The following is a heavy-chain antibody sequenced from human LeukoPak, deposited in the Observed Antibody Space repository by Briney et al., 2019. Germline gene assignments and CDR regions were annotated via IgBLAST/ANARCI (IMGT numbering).Heavy chain of an antibody. J-gene: IGHJ5*02. D-gene: IGHD1-14*01. CDR2: IYTSGST. Sequence: PSETLSLTCSVSGGSISGYFWSWIRQPPGKGLEWIGYIYTSGSTNYNPSLKSRVTISVDTSKNQFSLKLSSVTAADTAVYYCARQPRYDNWFDPWGQGTLVTVSS. V-gene: IGHV4-4*09. CDR1: GGSISGYF. CDR3: ARQPRYDNWFDP.